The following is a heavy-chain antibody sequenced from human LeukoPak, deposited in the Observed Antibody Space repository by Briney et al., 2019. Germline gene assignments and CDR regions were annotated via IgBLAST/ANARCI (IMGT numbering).Heavy chain of an antibody. CDR1: GFTFSDYY. CDR3: AKSHRGHCSTTTCDDEGDY. Sequence: GGSLRLSCAASGFTFSDYYMSWIRQAPGKGLEWVSYISSSGSTIYYADSVKGRFTISRDNAKNSLYLQMNSLRAEDTAVYYCAKSHRGHCSTTTCDDEGDYWGQGTLVTVSS. J-gene: IGHJ4*02. V-gene: IGHV3-11*01. D-gene: IGHD2-2*01. CDR2: ISSSGSTI.